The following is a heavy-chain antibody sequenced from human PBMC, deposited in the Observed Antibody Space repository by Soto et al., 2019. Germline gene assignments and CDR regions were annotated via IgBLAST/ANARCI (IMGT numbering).Heavy chain of an antibody. CDR1: GGSVSTSEYS. CDR2: IYHTASA. J-gene: IGHJ3*01. V-gene: IGHV4-30-2*01. CDR3: ARGTAAMFGVEATAVGGSGTDAFGV. D-gene: IGHD3-3*01. Sequence: HLQESGSGLVKPSQTLSLTCAVSGGSVSTSEYSWSWIRQPPGKGLEWIGQIYHTASAKYSPSHRRQVSMLPDRTKTEFSLELQSVTAADTDGYYCARGTAAMFGVEATAVGGSGTDAFGVWGQGTLVTVSS.